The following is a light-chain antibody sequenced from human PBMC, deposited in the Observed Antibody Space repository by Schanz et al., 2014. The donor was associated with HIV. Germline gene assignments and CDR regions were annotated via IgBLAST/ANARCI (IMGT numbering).Light chain of an antibody. CDR1: QSVSSNY. CDR3: QQCSNSPLT. J-gene: IGKJ4*01. Sequence: EIVLTQSPATLSVSPGDRVALSCRASQSVSSNYLVWYQQKPGQAPRLLIYGASSRATGIPDRFSGSGSGTDFTLTISRLEPEDFAVYYCQQCSNSPLTFGGGTKVEIK. V-gene: IGKV3-20*01. CDR2: GAS.